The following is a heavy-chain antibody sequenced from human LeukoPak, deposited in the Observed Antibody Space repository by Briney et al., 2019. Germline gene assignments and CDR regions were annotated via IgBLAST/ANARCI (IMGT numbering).Heavy chain of an antibody. D-gene: IGHD1-7*01. CDR1: GGSISSYY. Sequence: SETLSLTCTVSGGSISSYYWSWIRQPPGKGLEWIGYIYYSGSTNYNPSLKSRVTISVDTSKNQFSLKLSSVTAADTAVYYCAKSPDTWNYGFLDYWGQGTLVTVSS. V-gene: IGHV4-59*01. CDR2: IYYSGST. J-gene: IGHJ4*02. CDR3: AKSPDTWNYGFLDY.